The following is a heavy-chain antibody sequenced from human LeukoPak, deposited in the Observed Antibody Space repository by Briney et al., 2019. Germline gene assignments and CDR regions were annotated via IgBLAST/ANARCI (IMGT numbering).Heavy chain of an antibody. J-gene: IGHJ4*02. CDR2: MKYDGSEK. V-gene: IGHV3-7*01. Sequence: PGGALRLSCAASGFTFSSSWMSWVRQAPGKGLEWVANMKYDGSEKCYVDSVKGRFTISRDNAKNSLYLQMNSLRADDTAVYYCARDIEAAGLFLDYWGQGTLVTVSS. CDR3: ARDIEAAGLFLDY. CDR1: GFTFSSSW. D-gene: IGHD6-13*01.